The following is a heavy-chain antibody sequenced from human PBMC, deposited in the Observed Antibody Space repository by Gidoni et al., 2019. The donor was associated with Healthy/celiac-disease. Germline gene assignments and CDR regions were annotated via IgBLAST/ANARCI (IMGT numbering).Heavy chain of an antibody. CDR3: ARELDTAMVMSLGY. V-gene: IGHV1-46*01. D-gene: IGHD5-18*01. CDR2: INPSGGST. J-gene: IGHJ4*02. Sequence: QVQLVQSGAEVKKPGASVKVSFKASVYTFTSYYLPWVRQATGQGLEWLGIINPSGGSTSYAQKFQGRVTMTRDTSTSTVYMELSSLRSEDTAVYYCARELDTAMVMSLGYWGQGNLVTVSS. CDR1: VYTFTSYY.